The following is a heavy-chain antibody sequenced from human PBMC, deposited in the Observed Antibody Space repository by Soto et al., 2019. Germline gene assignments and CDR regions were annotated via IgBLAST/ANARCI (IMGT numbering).Heavy chain of an antibody. V-gene: IGHV3-49*04. D-gene: IGHD3-3*01. Sequence: GGSLRLSCRLSGFTFGDYTMTWVRQAPGKGLEWVGFIRSKAHGGTTEYAASVKGRFTISRDDSKSIAYLQVDSLKTEDTAVYYCARDTHEIFGVVVHYYGMDVWGQGTTVTVSS. CDR1: GFTFGDYT. CDR2: IRSKAHGGTT. J-gene: IGHJ6*02. CDR3: ARDTHEIFGVVVHYYGMDV.